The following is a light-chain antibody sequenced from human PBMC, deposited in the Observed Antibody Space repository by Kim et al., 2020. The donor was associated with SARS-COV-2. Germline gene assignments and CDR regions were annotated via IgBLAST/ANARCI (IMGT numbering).Light chain of an antibody. V-gene: IGKV1-27*01. CDR2: AAS. CDR1: QVISTS. J-gene: IGKJ1*01. CDR3: QKYDNAPWT. Sequence: ASLGDSVPITCRPSQVISTSFVWSPQRPWIVPTLLFYAASTLQTGVTSRFSGSGSGTEFALTISTPQSEDVAIYFCQKYDNAPWTFGSGTKVYIK.